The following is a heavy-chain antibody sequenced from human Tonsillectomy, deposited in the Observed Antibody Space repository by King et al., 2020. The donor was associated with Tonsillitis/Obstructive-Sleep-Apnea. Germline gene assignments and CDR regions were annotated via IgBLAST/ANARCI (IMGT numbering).Heavy chain of an antibody. V-gene: IGHV3-7*04. D-gene: IGHD3-10*01. CDR2: IKQDGSEK. CDR1: GFTFSSFW. J-gene: IGHJ4*02. Sequence: VQLVESGGGLVQPGGSLRLSCAASGFTFSSFWISWVRQAPGKVLEGVANIKQDGSEKYYVDSLKGRFTISRDNAKNSLYLQMNSLRAEDTAVYYCARDLVRWGEARPPDYWGQGTLVTVSS. CDR3: ARDLVRWGEARPPDY.